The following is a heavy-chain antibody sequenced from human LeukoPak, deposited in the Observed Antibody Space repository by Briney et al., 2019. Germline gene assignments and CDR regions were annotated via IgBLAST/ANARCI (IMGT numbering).Heavy chain of an antibody. CDR2: INHSGST. Sequence: SETLSLTCAVYGGSFGGYYWSWIRQPPGKGLEWIGEINHSGSTNYNPSLKSRVTISVDTSKSQFSLKLSSVTAADTAVYYCARGRGGYNSNYFDYWGQGTLVTVSS. D-gene: IGHD5-24*01. J-gene: IGHJ4*02. V-gene: IGHV4-34*01. CDR1: GGSFGGYY. CDR3: ARGRGGYNSNYFDY.